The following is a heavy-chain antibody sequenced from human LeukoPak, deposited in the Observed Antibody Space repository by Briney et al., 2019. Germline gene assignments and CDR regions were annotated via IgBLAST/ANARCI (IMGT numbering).Heavy chain of an antibody. Sequence: ASVKVSCKASGCTFTGYYMHWVRQAPGQGLEWMGWINPNSGGTNYAQKFQGRVTMTRDTSISTAYMELSRLRSDDTAVYYCARDAGGRITMVRGVMGKYDYWGQGTLVTVSS. J-gene: IGHJ4*02. CDR3: ARDAGGRITMVRGVMGKYDY. D-gene: IGHD3-10*01. CDR1: GCTFTGYY. CDR2: INPNSGGT. V-gene: IGHV1-2*02.